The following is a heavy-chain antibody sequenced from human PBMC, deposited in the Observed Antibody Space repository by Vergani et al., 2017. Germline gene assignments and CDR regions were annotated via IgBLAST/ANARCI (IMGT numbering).Heavy chain of an antibody. D-gene: IGHD5-18*01. CDR2: INHSGST. CDR3: ARDKERIQLWLPDYYYYYMDV. Sequence: QVQLQQWGAGLLKPSETLSLTCAVYGGSFSGYYWSWIRQPPGKGLEWIGEINHSGSTNYNPSLKSRVTISVDTSKNQFSLKLSSVTAADTAVYYCARDKERIQLWLPDYYYYYMDVWGKGTTVTVSS. CDR1: GGSFSGYY. V-gene: IGHV4-34*01. J-gene: IGHJ6*03.